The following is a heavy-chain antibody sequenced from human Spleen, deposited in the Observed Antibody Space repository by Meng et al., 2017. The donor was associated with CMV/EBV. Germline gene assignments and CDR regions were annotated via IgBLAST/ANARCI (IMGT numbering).Heavy chain of an antibody. CDR1: GFTFSSYW. J-gene: IGHJ4*02. CDR2: INSDGSST. CDR3: AKSYYYHSGSYYIRRENFFDH. Sequence: GESLKISCAASGFTFSSYWMHWVRQAPGKGLVWVSRINSDGSSTSYADSVKGRFTISRDNAKNTLYLQMNSLRAEDTAVYYCAKSYYYHSGSYYIRRENFFDHWGQGTLVTVSS. D-gene: IGHD3-10*01. V-gene: IGHV3-74*01.